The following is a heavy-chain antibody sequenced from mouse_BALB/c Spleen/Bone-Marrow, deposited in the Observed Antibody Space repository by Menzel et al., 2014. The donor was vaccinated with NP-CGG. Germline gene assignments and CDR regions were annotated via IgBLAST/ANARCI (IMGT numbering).Heavy chain of an antibody. V-gene: IGHV1S14*01. D-gene: IGHD2-14*01. J-gene: IGHJ2*01. CDR3: ARHHRYAYYFDY. CDR2: IHPNSGNT. CDR1: GYTFSSYW. Sequence: QVQLQQSGPELMKPGASVKISCKATGYTFSSYWIEWVKQRPGQGLEWIGEIHPNSGNTNYNEKFKDKATLTVDTSSSTAYVDLSSLTSEDSAVYYCARHHRYAYYFDYWGQGTTLTVSS.